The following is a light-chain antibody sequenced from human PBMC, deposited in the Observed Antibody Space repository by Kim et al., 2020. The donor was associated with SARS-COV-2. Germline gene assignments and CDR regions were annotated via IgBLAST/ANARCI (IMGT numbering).Light chain of an antibody. Sequence: PGERATHSCRARQSVSNNLAWYQQKPGQAPRLLIYAASTRATGVPARFSGSGSGTEFTLTISSLQSEDIAIYHCQQYNDWPPLTLGGGTKVDIK. V-gene: IGKV3-15*01. J-gene: IGKJ4*01. CDR1: QSVSNN. CDR3: QQYNDWPPLT. CDR2: AAS.